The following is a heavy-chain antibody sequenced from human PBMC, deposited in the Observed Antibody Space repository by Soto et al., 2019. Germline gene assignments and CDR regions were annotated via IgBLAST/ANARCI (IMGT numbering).Heavy chain of an antibody. Sequence: GESLKISCAASGFTFSSYAMSWVRQAPGKGLEWVSTISGSGGSTYYVDSVKGRFTISRDNSKNTLYVQMNSLRAEDTAVYYCAKDGQDIVVVPASWNYMDVWGKGTTVTVSS. J-gene: IGHJ6*03. CDR2: ISGSGGST. V-gene: IGHV3-23*01. CDR1: GFTFSSYA. D-gene: IGHD2-2*01. CDR3: AKDGQDIVVVPASWNYMDV.